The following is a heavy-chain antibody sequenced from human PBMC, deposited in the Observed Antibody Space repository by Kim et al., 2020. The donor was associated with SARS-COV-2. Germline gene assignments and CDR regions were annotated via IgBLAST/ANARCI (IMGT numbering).Heavy chain of an antibody. Sequence: LKSRLTISVDTSKNQFSLKLSSVTAADTAVDYCARDVYPWFGEAQGYFDYWGQGTLVTVSS. CDR3: ARDVYPWFGEAQGYFDY. D-gene: IGHD3-10*01. V-gene: IGHV4-39*07. J-gene: IGHJ4*02.